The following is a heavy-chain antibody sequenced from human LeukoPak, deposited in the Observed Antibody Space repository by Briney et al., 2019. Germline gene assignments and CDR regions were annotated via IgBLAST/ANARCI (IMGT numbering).Heavy chain of an antibody. Sequence: SETLSLTCTVSGGSISSYYWSWIRQPPGQGLEWIGYIYYSGSTNYNPSLKSRVTISVDTSKNQFSLKLSSVTAADTAVYYCARQGITMVRGVTHFDYWGQGTLVTVSS. J-gene: IGHJ4*02. CDR2: IYYSGST. D-gene: IGHD3-10*01. CDR1: GGSISSYY. V-gene: IGHV4-59*08. CDR3: ARQGITMVRGVTHFDY.